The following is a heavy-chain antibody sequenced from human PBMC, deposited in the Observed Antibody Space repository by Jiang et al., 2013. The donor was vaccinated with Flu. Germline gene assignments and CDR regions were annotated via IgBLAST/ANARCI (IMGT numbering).Heavy chain of an antibody. CDR2: IYHSGST. CDR1: GGSISSGGYS. Sequence: GSGLVKPSQTLSLTCAVSGGSISSGGYSWSWIRQPPGKGLEWIGYIYHSGSTYYNPSLKSRVTISVDRSKNQFSLKLSSVTAADTAVYYCARVVRGPAGYFDYWGQGTLVTVSS. J-gene: IGHJ4*02. V-gene: IGHV4-30-2*01. CDR3: ARVVRGPAGYFDY. D-gene: IGHD3-22*01.